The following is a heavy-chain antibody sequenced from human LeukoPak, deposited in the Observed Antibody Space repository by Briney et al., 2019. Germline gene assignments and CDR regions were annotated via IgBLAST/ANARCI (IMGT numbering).Heavy chain of an antibody. CDR3: ARRGVRRVPFDN. Sequence: SQTLSLTCTVSGGSISSDGYYWSWIRQHPGRGLEWIGYIYYSGSTYYNPSLKSRVTISVDTSKNQFSLKLSSVTAADTAVYFCARRGVRRVPFDNWGQGTLVTVSS. D-gene: IGHD3-10*01. CDR2: IYYSGST. J-gene: IGHJ4*02. V-gene: IGHV4-31*03. CDR1: GGSISSDGYY.